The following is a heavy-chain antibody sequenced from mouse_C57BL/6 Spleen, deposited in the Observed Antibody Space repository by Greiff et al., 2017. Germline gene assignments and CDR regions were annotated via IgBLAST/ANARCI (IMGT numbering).Heavy chain of an antibody. Sequence: QVQLQQPGAELVRPGTSVKLSCKASGYTFTSYWMHWVKQRPGQGLEWIGVIDPSDSYTNYNQKFKGKATLTVDTSSSTAYMQLSSLTSEDSAVYYCFYYYGSSFAWFAYWGQGTLVTVSA. V-gene: IGHV1-59*01. D-gene: IGHD1-1*01. CDR2: IDPSDSYT. CDR3: FYYYGSSFAWFAY. J-gene: IGHJ3*01. CDR1: GYTFTSYW.